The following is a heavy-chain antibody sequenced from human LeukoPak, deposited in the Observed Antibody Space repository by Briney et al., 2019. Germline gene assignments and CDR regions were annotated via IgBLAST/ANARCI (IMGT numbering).Heavy chain of an antibody. CDR1: GGTFSSYA. CDR3: ARDSFGKFGYYYDSSPHDEDY. CDR2: IIPIFGTA. Sequence: GSSVKVSCKASGGTFSSYAISWVRQAPGQGLEWMGGIIPIFGTANYAQKFQGRVTITADESTSTAYMELSSLRSEDTAVYYCARDSFGKFGYYYDSSPHDEDYWGQGTLVTVSS. J-gene: IGHJ4*02. D-gene: IGHD3-22*01. V-gene: IGHV1-69*01.